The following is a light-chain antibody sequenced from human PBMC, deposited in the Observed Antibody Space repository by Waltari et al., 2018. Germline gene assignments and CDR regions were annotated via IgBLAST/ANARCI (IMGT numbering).Light chain of an antibody. V-gene: IGLV3-19*01. CDR1: SLRRFH. CDR3: NSRDSSGDRLV. CDR2: GES. Sequence: SSELTQDPAVSVALGQTVRITCQGDSLRRFHARWFHQKPGQTPAVVVYGESNRPSGIPDRFSGSRSGNTVSLTITGVQAEDEADYYCNSRDSSGDRLVFGGGTKLTVL. J-gene: IGLJ2*01.